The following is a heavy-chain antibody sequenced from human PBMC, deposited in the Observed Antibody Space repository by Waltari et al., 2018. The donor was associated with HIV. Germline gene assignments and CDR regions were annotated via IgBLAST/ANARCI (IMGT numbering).Heavy chain of an antibody. CDR2: ILYSGGT. V-gene: IGHV4-59*01. Sequence: QVQLRESGPGLVKPSETLYLTCTVSGGSISVYYWSWIRQPPGKGLEWIGYILYSGGTDYRPSLKSRVTISVDTSKNQFSLKLRSVTAADTAVYYCARGHYYDGSGAYYYYGMDVWGQGTTVTVS. J-gene: IGHJ6*02. CDR3: ARGHYYDGSGAYYYYGMDV. D-gene: IGHD3-22*01. CDR1: GGSISVYY.